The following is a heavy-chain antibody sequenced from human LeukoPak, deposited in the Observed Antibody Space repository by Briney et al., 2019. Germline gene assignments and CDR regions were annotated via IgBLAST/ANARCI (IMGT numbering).Heavy chain of an antibody. V-gene: IGHV4-30-2*01. CDR3: ARAHYYGSGSYDY. J-gene: IGHJ4*02. D-gene: IGHD3-10*01. Sequence: PSETLSLTCAVSGGSISSGGYSWSWIRQPPGKGLEWIGYIYHSGSTYYNPSLKSRVTISVDTSKNQFSLKLSSVTAADTAVYYCARAHYYGSGSYDYWGQGTLVTVSS. CDR2: IYHSGST. CDR1: GGSISSGGYS.